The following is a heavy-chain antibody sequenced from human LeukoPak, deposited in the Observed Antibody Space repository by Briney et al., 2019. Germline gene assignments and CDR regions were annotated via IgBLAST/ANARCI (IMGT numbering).Heavy chain of an antibody. CDR2: ISGSGGST. CDR3: AKDYYDSSGYYFYYFDY. D-gene: IGHD3-22*01. CDR1: GFTFSSYW. J-gene: IGHJ4*02. V-gene: IGHV3-23*01. Sequence: PGGSLRLSCAASGFTFSSYWMSWVRQAPGKGLEWVSAISGSGGSTYYADSVKGRFTISRDNSKNTLYLQMNSLRAEDTAVYYCAKDYYDSSGYYFYYFDYWGQGTLVTVSS.